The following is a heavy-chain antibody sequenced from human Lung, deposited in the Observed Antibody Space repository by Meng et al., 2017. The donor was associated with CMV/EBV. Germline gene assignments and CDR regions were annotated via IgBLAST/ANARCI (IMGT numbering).Heavy chain of an antibody. J-gene: IGHJ4*02. CDR3: AKGSYSLAGSYFDY. V-gene: IGHV3-9*03. CDR2: ISWNSGTI. CDR1: GFTFDDHA. Sequence: SXAASGFTFDDHAMHWVRQAPGKGLEWVSGISWNSGTIDYADSVKGRFTISRDNAKTSLYLEMNSLRAEDMAFYYCAKGSYSLAGSYFDYWGQGMXVTVAS. D-gene: IGHD3-10*01.